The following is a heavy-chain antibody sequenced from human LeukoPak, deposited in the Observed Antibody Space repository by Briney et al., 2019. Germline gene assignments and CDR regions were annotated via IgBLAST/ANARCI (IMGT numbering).Heavy chain of an antibody. CDR1: GGSISSYY. V-gene: IGHV4-34*01. CDR2: INHSGST. J-gene: IGHJ3*02. Sequence: SETLSLTCTVSGGSISSYYWSWIRQPPGKGLEWIGEINHSGSTNYNPSLKSRVTISVDTSKNQFSLKLSSVTAADTAVYYCARGDIVVVPAARGRAFDIWGQGTMVTVSS. D-gene: IGHD2-2*01. CDR3: ARGDIVVVPAARGRAFDI.